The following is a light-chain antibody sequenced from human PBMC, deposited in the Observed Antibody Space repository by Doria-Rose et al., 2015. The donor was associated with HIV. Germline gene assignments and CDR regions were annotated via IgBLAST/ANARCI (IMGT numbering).Light chain of an antibody. J-gene: IGKJ1*01. CDR3: HQYGTSWT. V-gene: IGKV3-20*01. CDR2: DGS. CDR1: QSFSSTY. Sequence: TQSPATLSVSPGERATLSCRASQSFSSTYLAWYQQKPGQAPSLLIYDGSTRATGIPDRFSASGSGTDFTLTINRLEPEDFALYYCHQYGTSWTFGQGTKVEI.